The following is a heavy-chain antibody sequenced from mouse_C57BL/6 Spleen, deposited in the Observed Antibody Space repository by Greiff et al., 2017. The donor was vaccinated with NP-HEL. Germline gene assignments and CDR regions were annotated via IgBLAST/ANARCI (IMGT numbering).Heavy chain of an antibody. CDR1: GYTFTDYY. J-gene: IGHJ2*01. V-gene: IGHV1-26*01. CDR3: TRDGSYPN. D-gene: IGHD1-1*02. CDR2: INPNNGGT. Sequence: EVQLQQSGPELVKPGASVKISRKASGYTFTDYYMNWVKQSHGKSLEWIGDINPNNGGTSYNQKFKGKATLTVDQSSSTAYMELRSLTSEDSAVYYCTRDGSYPNWGQGTTLTVSS.